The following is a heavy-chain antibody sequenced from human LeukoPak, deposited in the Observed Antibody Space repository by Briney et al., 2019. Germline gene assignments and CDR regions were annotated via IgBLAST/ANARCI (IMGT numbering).Heavy chain of an antibody. D-gene: IGHD3-9*01. Sequence: ASVKVSCKASGYTFTSYGISWVRQAPGQGLEWMGWISAYNGNTNYAQKLQGRVTMTTDTSTSTAYMELRSLRSDDTAVYYCARGTEYYDTLTGYYPHTFDYWGQGTLVTVSS. CDR2: ISAYNGNT. CDR1: GYTFTSYG. CDR3: ARGTEYYDTLTGYYPHTFDY. V-gene: IGHV1-18*01. J-gene: IGHJ4*02.